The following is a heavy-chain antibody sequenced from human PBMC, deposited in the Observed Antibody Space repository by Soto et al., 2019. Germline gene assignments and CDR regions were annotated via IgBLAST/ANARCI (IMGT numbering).Heavy chain of an antibody. Sequence: QVHLAQSGPEVKKPGASVKVSCKSSGYTYTNFGLSWVRQAPGQGLEWMGWISAYNGNTHYAQKFQGRVTLTIDTSTTTGYMEVRSLRSDDTATYYCARDNGDRGASRVDHWGQGTLVTVSS. CDR2: ISAYNGNT. CDR1: GYTYTNFG. V-gene: IGHV1-18*04. CDR3: ARDNGDRGASRVDH. D-gene: IGHD2-8*01. J-gene: IGHJ4*02.